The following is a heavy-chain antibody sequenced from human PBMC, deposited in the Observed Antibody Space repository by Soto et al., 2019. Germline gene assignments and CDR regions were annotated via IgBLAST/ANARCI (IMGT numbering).Heavy chain of an antibody. J-gene: IGHJ6*02. CDR3: AAELGFGKLSVV. CDR2: IIRLFGTT. D-gene: IGHD7-27*01. V-gene: IGHV1-69*01. CDR1: GDTFKNCV. Sequence: QVQVVQSGVEVRRPGSSVKVSCKASGDTFKNCVISWVRQAPGQGLEWMGGIIRLFGTTDFAQRFHGRLIITADESTTTAYLELSRLRSEDTATDCCAAELGFGKLSVVWGQGTTVIVSS.